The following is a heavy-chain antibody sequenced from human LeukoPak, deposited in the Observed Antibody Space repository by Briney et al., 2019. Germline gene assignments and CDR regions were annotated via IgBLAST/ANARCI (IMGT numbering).Heavy chain of an antibody. V-gene: IGHV1-18*01. CDR2: ISAYNGNT. Sequence: ASVKVSCKASGYTFTSYGISWVRQAPGQGLEWMGWISAYNGNTNYAQKLQGRVTMTTDTSTSTAYMELRSLRSDDTAVYNCAREWDIAAAGTDFDYWGQGTLVTVSS. CDR1: GYTFTSYG. J-gene: IGHJ4*02. D-gene: IGHD6-13*01. CDR3: AREWDIAAAGTDFDY.